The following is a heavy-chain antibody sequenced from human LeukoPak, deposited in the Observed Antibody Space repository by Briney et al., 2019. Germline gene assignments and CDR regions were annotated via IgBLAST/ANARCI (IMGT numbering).Heavy chain of an antibody. Sequence: GGSLRLSCAASGFTFSDYYMSWIRQAPGKGLEWVSYISSSGSTIYYADSVKGRFTISRDNAKNSLYLQMNSLRADDTAVYYCARDRHYYDSSGNAWFDPWGQGTLVTVSS. V-gene: IGHV3-11*01. CDR2: ISSSGSTI. CDR3: ARDRHYYDSSGNAWFDP. CDR1: GFTFSDYY. J-gene: IGHJ5*02. D-gene: IGHD3-22*01.